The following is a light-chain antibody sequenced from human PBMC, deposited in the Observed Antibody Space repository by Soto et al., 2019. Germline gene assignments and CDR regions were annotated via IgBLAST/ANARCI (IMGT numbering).Light chain of an antibody. CDR1: QAISSW. CDR3: LQDINYPWT. Sequence: DIQMTQSPSTLSGSVGDRVTITCRAGQAISSWLACYQHKPGKAPKLLIYNASTLKSCVPSRFSGSGSGTDFTLAISSLQPEDSATYYCLQDINYPWTFGQGTKVDIK. J-gene: IGKJ1*01. V-gene: IGKV1-5*03. CDR2: NAS.